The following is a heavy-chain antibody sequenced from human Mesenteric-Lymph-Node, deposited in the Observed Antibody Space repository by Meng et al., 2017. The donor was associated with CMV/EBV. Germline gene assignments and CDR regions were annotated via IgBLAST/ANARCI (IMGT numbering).Heavy chain of an antibody. CDR1: GASTSGYY. CDR3: ARHGSPNYYDFWSGYYGFDP. Sequence: SETLSLTCTVSGASTSGYYWSWVRQPPGKGLEWIGYIYYSGTTNYNPSLKSRVTISVDTSKNQFSLKLSSVTAADTAVYYCARHGSPNYYDFWSGYYGFDPWGQGTLVTVSS. V-gene: IGHV4-59*08. CDR2: IYYSGTT. D-gene: IGHD3-3*01. J-gene: IGHJ5*02.